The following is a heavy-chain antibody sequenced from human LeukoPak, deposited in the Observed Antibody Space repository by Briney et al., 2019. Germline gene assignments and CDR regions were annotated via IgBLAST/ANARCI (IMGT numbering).Heavy chain of an antibody. CDR1: GFTFSTYG. CDR3: SNPLPEXIVGAXXPGDA. CDR2: IPHDGNNK. V-gene: IGHV3-30*02. Sequence: TGGSLRLSCAASGFTFSTYGMHWVRQAPGKGLEWVAFIPHDGNNKYYANSVKGRITVSRDNSKNTLYLHMSNLRPEHTAADYCSNPLPEXIVGAXXPGDA. D-gene: IGHD1-26*01. J-gene: IGHJ3*01.